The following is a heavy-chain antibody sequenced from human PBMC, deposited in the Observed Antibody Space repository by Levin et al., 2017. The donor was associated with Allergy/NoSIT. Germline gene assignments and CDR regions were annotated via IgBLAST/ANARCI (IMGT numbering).Heavy chain of an antibody. D-gene: IGHD6-13*01. J-gene: IGHJ6*03. CDR3: ARLRAEYSSSWYGVYNDYDYYMDG. CDR2: ISSSSSYT. V-gene: IGHV3-11*03. CDR1: FFPFLSSS. Sequence: GESLPLSFSSSFFPFLSSSLLFLLPSPFPFLSFFSYISSSSSYTNYADSVKGRFTISRDNAKNSLYLQMNSLRAEDTAVYYCARLRAEYSSSWYGVYNDYDYYMDGWGKGTTVTVSS.